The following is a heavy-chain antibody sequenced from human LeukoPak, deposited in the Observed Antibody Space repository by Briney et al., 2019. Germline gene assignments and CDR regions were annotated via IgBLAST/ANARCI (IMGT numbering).Heavy chain of an antibody. J-gene: IGHJ4*02. Sequence: GGSLRLSCAASGFTFSSYGMHWVRQAPGKGLEWVAVISYDGSNKYYADSVKGRFTISRDNSKNTLYLQMNSLRAEDTAVYYCAKDREDYFDYWGQGTLVTVSS. V-gene: IGHV3-30*18. CDR1: GFTFSSYG. D-gene: IGHD1-26*01. CDR2: ISYDGSNK. CDR3: AKDREDYFDY.